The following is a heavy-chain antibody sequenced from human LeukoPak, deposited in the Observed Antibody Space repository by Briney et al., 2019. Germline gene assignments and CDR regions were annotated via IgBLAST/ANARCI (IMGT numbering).Heavy chain of an antibody. Sequence: GGSLRLSCEASGFTFRNYDMHWVRQAPGKGLEWVAVISRDGTNKYYADSVKGRFTISRDKSKNTVYLQMNSQSAEDTAVYYCARDQTAGYSDYWGQGTLVTVSS. CDR1: GFTFRNYD. V-gene: IGHV3-30*03. CDR3: ARDQTAGYSDY. CDR2: ISRDGTNK. D-gene: IGHD3-22*01. J-gene: IGHJ4*02.